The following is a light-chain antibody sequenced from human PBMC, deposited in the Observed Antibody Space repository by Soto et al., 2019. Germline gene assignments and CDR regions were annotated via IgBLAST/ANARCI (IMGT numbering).Light chain of an antibody. V-gene: IGKV3-20*01. CDR2: GAS. J-gene: IGKJ2*01. Sequence: EFVLTQSPGTLSLSPGERATLSCRASQSVKSRYLAWYQQKPGQAPRLLIYGASIRATGIPDRFTGSGSETDCTLTISRLEPEDFAVYYCQQYGSSPGTFGQGTKLEIK. CDR1: QSVKSRY. CDR3: QQYGSSPGT.